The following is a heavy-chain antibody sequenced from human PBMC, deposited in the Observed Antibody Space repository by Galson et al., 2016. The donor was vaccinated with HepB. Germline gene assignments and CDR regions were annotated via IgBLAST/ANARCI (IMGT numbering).Heavy chain of an antibody. J-gene: IGHJ6*04. CDR3: VQGSTAPAV. CDR1: GFTFRSYG. CDR2: ISRSGDST. D-gene: IGHD2-2*01. V-gene: IGHV3-23*01. Sequence: SLRLSCAASGFTFRSYGMTWVRQAPGKGLEVVSSISRSGDSTDYADSVKGRFTISRDNSKNTLSLQMNSLTADDTAIYYCVQGSTAPAVWGKGTPVTVST.